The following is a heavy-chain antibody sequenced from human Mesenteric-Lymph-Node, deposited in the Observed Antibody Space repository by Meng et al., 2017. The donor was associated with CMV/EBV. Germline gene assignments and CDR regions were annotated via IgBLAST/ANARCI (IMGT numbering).Heavy chain of an antibody. V-gene: IGHV3-23*01. Sequence: GESLKISCAASGFIVSRNYMSWVRQAPGKGLEWVSAISGSGGSTYYADSVKGRFTISRDNSKNTLYLQMNSLRAEDTAVYYCAKLGSGWPFTLDYWGQGTLVTVSS. CDR1: GFIVSRNY. CDR3: AKLGSGWPFTLDY. CDR2: ISGSGGST. J-gene: IGHJ4*02. D-gene: IGHD6-19*01.